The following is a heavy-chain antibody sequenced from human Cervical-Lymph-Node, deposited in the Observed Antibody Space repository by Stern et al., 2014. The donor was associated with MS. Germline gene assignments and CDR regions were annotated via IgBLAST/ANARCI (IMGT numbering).Heavy chain of an antibody. D-gene: IGHD3-3*01. Sequence: VQLMQSGGGLVKPGGSLRLSCATSGLPFSTYSMTWVRQAPGKGLEWVSSITSTSVYKHYADSVKGRFTISRDNAKNSLFLQMNSLRVDDTAVYYCATKKSIFGGTFDNWGQGTLVAVSS. J-gene: IGHJ4*02. V-gene: IGHV3-21*01. CDR2: ITSTSVYK. CDR1: GLPFSTYS. CDR3: ATKKSIFGGTFDN.